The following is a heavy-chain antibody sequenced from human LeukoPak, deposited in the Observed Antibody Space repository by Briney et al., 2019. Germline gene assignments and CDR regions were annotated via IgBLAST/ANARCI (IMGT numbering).Heavy chain of an antibody. CDR3: AKTYYYGSGTPADAFDI. D-gene: IGHD3-10*01. CDR1: GYTFTDYW. Sequence: GESLKIPCKASGYTFTDYWIGWVRQVPGKGLEWMGLIYPDDSDTRYTSSFQGQVTISADKSVNTAFLQWSSLKASDTAMYYCAKTYYYGSGTPADAFDIWGQGTMVTVSA. J-gene: IGHJ3*02. V-gene: IGHV5-51*01. CDR2: IYPDDSDT.